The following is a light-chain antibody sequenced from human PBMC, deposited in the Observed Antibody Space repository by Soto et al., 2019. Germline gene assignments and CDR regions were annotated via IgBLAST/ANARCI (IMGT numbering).Light chain of an antibody. CDR1: QSVGSRF. CDR3: QQYGSAPRWT. J-gene: IGKJ1*01. Sequence: ENTLTQSPGTLSLSPGERATLSCRAIQSVGSRFLAWYQQKPGQAPRLLISGTFSRATGIPDRFSGSGSGTDFTLTISRLEPEDFAMYYCQQYGSAPRWTFGQGSKVDIK. CDR2: GTF. V-gene: IGKV3-20*01.